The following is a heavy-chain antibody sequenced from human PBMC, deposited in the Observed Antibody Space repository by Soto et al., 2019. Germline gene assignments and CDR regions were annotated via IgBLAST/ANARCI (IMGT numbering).Heavy chain of an antibody. CDR2: IDPSASNT. CDR3: ERCVEGGGASWGGH. D-gene: IGHD2-15*01. J-gene: IGHJ4*02. Sequence: PGESLKISCKGSGYSFTSYWISWVRQMPGKGLEWMGMIDPSASNTNYSPSFQGHVTISADKSINTAYVQWSSLKASDTAMYYCERCVEGGGASWGGHWGQGSLVTVSS. V-gene: IGHV5-10-1*01. CDR1: GYSFTSYW.